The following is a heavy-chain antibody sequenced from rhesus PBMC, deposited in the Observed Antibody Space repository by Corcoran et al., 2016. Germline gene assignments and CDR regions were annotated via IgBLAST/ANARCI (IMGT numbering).Heavy chain of an antibody. CDR3: ARGPNSGSWIDY. CDR1: GGSISRGYYY. D-gene: IGHD6-25*01. Sequence: QVQLQESGPGLVKPSETLSLTCVVSGGSISRGYYYWSWIRQPPGKGLEWIGHITYSGSTSYNPSLKSRVTISRDTSKNQFSLKLSSVTAADTAVYYCARGPNSGSWIDYWGQGVLVTVSS. J-gene: IGHJ4*01. CDR2: ITYSGST. V-gene: IGHV4-122*02.